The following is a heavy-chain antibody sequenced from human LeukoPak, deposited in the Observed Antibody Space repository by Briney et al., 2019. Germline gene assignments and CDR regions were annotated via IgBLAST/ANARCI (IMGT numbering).Heavy chain of an antibody. CDR2: IIPILGIA. D-gene: IGHD1-26*01. CDR3: ARDLGIVGATSPY. Sequence: ASVKVSCKASGGTFSGYAISWVRQAPGQGLEWMGRIIPILGIANYAQKFQGRVTITADKSTSTAYMELSSLRSEDTAVYYCARDLGIVGATSPYWGQGTLVTVSS. V-gene: IGHV1-69*04. CDR1: GGTFSGYA. J-gene: IGHJ4*02.